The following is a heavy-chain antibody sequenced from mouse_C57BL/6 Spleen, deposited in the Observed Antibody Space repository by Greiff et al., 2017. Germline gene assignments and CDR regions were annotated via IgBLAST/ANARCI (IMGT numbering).Heavy chain of an antibody. Sequence: ESGPGLVKPSQSLSLTCSVTGYSITSGYYWNWIRQFPGNKLEWMGYISYDGSNNYNPSLKNRISITRDTSKNQFFLKLNSVTTEDTATYYCARGYGNHWYFDVWGTGTTVTVSS. J-gene: IGHJ1*03. CDR2: ISYDGSN. V-gene: IGHV3-6*01. CDR3: ARGYGNHWYFDV. CDR1: GYSITSGYY. D-gene: IGHD2-1*01.